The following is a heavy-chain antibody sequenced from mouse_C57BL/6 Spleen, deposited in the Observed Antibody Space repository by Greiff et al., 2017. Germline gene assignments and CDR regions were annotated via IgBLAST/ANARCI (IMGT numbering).Heavy chain of an antibody. D-gene: IGHD3-3*01. CDR3: ARFWDRWDYFDD. CDR1: GYTFTSYW. J-gene: IGHJ2*01. CDR2: IDPSDSET. V-gene: IGHV1-52*01. Sequence: QVQLQQPGAELVRPGSSVKLSCKASGYTFTSYWMHWVKQRPIQGLEWIGNIDPSDSETHYNQKFKDKATLTVDKSSSTAYMQLSSLTSEDSAVYYGARFWDRWDYFDDWGQGTTLTVSS.